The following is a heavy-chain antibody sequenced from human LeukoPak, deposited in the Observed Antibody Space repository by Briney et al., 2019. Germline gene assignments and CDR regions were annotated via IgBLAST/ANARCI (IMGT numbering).Heavy chain of an antibody. CDR2: LDPNSGGT. CDR3: ARGGGTVAPAPWVPFAY. V-gene: IGHV1-2*02. Sequence: ASVKVSCKASGYTFTGNYMHWVRQAPGQGLEYMGYLDPNSGGTYYIPKFQGRVTMTRDMSINTAYVELSSLTSDDTAVYYCARGGGTVAPAPWVPFAYWGQGTLVTVSS. CDR1: GYTFTGNY. J-gene: IGHJ4*02. D-gene: IGHD4-11*01.